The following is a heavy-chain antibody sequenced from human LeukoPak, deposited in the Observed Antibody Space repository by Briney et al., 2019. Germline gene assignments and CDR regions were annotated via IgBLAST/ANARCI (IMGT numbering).Heavy chain of an antibody. V-gene: IGHV3-7*01. CDR2: IKPDGSEK. D-gene: IGHD4-17*01. CDR3: ARGDFNDYGDYVDAFEI. J-gene: IGHJ3*02. Sequence: GGSLRLSCAASGFTFSSYWMSWVRQAPGKGLEWVANIKPDGSEKYCVASVKGRFTISRDNAKKSLYLQMNSLRAEDTAVYYCARGDFNDYGDYVDAFEIWGQGTMVTVSA. CDR1: GFTFSSYW.